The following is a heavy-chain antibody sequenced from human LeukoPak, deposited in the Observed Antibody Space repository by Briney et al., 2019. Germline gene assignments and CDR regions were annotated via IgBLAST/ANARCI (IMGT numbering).Heavy chain of an antibody. D-gene: IGHD3-10*01. CDR1: GFTFSEAW. CDR3: ARVSGPGMNEYFHL. Sequence: GGSLRLSCAASGFTFSEAWMHWVRQAPGKGLVWVSRINNDGSTTRYVDSVKGRFTISRDNAKNTLYLQMSSLRAEDTAVYYCARVSGPGMNEYFHLWGQGTLVTVSS. V-gene: IGHV3-74*01. CDR2: INNDGSTT. J-gene: IGHJ1*01.